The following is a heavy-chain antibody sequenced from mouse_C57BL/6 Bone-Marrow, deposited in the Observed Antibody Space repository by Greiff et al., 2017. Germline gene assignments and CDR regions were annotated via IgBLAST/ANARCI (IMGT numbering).Heavy chain of an antibody. D-gene: IGHD1-1*01. CDR2: IYPRDGST. Sequence: VQLQQSDAELVKPGASVKISCKVSGYTFTDHTIHWMKQRPEQGLEWIGYIYPRDGSTKYNEKFKGKATLTADKSSSTAYMQLNILTSEDSSVYFCARDRFYYYGSSYAMDYWGQGTSVTVSS. CDR1: GYTFTDHT. CDR3: ARDRFYYYGSSYAMDY. V-gene: IGHV1-78*01. J-gene: IGHJ4*01.